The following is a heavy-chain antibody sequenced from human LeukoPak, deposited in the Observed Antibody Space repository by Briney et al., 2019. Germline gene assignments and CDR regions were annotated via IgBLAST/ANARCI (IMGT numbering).Heavy chain of an antibody. CDR3: AGEPVAAAMGTLSGA. Sequence: ASVKVSCKTSGYTFTSYYIHWLRQAPGQRFEWMGWSDPKSGATKYEHFQGRVTMTRDTSISTAYMQLNRLTSDDTAVYYCAGEPVAAAMGTLSGAWGQGTLVTVSS. CDR1: GYTFTSYY. J-gene: IGHJ5*02. D-gene: IGHD5-18*01. CDR2: SDPKSGAT. V-gene: IGHV1-2*02.